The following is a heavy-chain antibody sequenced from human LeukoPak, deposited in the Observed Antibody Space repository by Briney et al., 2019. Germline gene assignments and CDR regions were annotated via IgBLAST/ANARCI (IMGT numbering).Heavy chain of an antibody. CDR1: GGSFSGYY. CDR2: INHSGST. CDR3: ATDDSSGYGISDY. Sequence: PSETLPLTCAVYGGSFSGYYWSWIRQPPGKGLEWIGEINHSGSTNYNPSLKSRVTISVDTSKNQFSLKLSSVTAADTAMYYCATDDSSGYGISDYWGQGTLVTVSS. D-gene: IGHD3-22*01. V-gene: IGHV4-34*01. J-gene: IGHJ4*02.